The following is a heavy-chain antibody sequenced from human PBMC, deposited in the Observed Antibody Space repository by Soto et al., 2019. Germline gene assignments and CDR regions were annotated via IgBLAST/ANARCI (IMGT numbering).Heavy chain of an antibody. CDR3: ASARGFVDS. J-gene: IGHJ4*02. Sequence: EVQLVESGGGLVQPGGSLRLSCAASGITFSNHWMSWVRQPPGKGLEWVANIKQDGSEKNYGDSVKGRFTISRDNAQNSLFLQMNSLSAEDSAVYYCASARGFVDSWGQGILVTVSS. CDR2: IKQDGSEK. CDR1: GITFSNHW. V-gene: IGHV3-7*03. D-gene: IGHD6-25*01.